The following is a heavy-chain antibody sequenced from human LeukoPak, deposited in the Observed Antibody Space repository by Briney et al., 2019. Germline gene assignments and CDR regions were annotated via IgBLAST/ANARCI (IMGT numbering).Heavy chain of an antibody. J-gene: IGHJ6*03. CDR1: GGSISSYN. CDR2: IYTSGST. CDR3: ARDKVVVAANYYYYYMDV. D-gene: IGHD2-15*01. V-gene: IGHV4-4*07. Sequence: PSETLSLTRTVTGGSISSYNWSWIRQPAGKGLEWFGRIYTSGSTNYNPSLKSRVTMSVDTSKNQFSLKLSSVTAADTAVYYCARDKVVVAANYYYYYMDVWGKGTTVTISS.